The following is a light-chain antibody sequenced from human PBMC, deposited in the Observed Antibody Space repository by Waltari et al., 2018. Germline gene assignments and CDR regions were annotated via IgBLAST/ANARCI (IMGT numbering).Light chain of an antibody. V-gene: IGKV3-20*01. CDR1: QNVRNNY. CDR3: QQYGSSPPYS. Sequence: IVLTQSPGTLSLSPGERVSLSCRASQNVRNNYLAWYQHKPGQAPRVLIYGASTRATGIEDRFSGSGSGTDFTLTISRLEPEDFAVYYCQQYGSSPPYSFGQGTKLEIK. J-gene: IGKJ2*01. CDR2: GAS.